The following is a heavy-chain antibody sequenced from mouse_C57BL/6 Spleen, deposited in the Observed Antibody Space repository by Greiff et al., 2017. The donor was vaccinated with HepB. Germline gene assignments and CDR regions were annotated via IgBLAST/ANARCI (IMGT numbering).Heavy chain of an antibody. CDR2: IRLKSDNYAT. J-gene: IGHJ3*01. CDR3: TGSNYVRFAY. V-gene: IGHV6-3*01. CDR1: GFTFSNYW. D-gene: IGHD2-5*01. Sequence: EVKVEESGGGLVQPGGSMKLSCVASGFTFSNYWMNWVRQSPEKGLEWVAQIRLKSDNYATHYAESVKGRFTISRDDSKSSVYLQMNNLRAEDTGIYYCTGSNYVRFAYWGQGTLVTVSA.